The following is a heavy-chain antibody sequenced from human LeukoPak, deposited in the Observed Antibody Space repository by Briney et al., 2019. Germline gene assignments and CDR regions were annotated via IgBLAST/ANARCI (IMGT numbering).Heavy chain of an antibody. CDR1: GYSFTTYW. CDR2: IYPGDSDT. CDR3: ASRTGSYYPFDS. Sequence: GESLKISCKGSGYSFTTYWIGWVRQMPGKGLEWMGIIYPGDSDTRYSPSFQGQVSMSADKSIDTAYLQWSSLKASDSAMYYCASRTGSYYPFDSWGQGTLVTVSS. J-gene: IGHJ4*02. V-gene: IGHV5-51*01. D-gene: IGHD1-26*01.